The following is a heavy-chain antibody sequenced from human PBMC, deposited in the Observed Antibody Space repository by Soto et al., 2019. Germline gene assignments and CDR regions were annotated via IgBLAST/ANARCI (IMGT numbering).Heavy chain of an antibody. J-gene: IGHJ4*02. CDR1: GYTFTSYD. V-gene: IGHV1-8*01. Sequence: QVQLVQSGAEVKKPGSSVKVSCKASGYTFTSYDINWVRQATGQGLEWMGWMNPNSGNTGYVQKFQGRVTMTRNTSMSTAYMELSSLRSEDTAVYYCARYWHEWLSLDYWGQGTLVTVSS. CDR3: ARYWHEWLSLDY. D-gene: IGHD3-3*01. CDR2: MNPNSGNT.